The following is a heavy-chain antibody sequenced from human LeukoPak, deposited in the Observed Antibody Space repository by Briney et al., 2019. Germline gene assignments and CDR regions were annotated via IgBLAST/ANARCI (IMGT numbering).Heavy chain of an antibody. J-gene: IGHJ4*02. CDR2: ISYDGSNK. CDR1: GFTFSSYA. Sequence: GGSLRLSCAASGFTFSSYAMHWVRQAPGKGLEWVAVISYDGSNKYYADSVKGRFTISRDNSKNTLYLQMNSLRAEDTAVYYCARVQLRYFDWLLSPFDYWGQGTLVTVSS. V-gene: IGHV3-30-3*01. D-gene: IGHD3-9*01. CDR3: ARVQLRYFDWLLSPFDY.